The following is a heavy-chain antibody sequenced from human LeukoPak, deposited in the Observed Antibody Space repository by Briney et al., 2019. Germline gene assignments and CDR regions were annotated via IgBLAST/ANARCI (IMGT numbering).Heavy chain of an antibody. CDR3: ARGGGLDV. Sequence: GGSLRLSCAASGFTFSSYWMDWARQAPGKGLEWVASINHNGNVNYYVDSVKGRFTISRDNAKNSLYLQMSNLRAEGTAVYFCARGGGLDVWGQGATVTVSS. CDR1: GFTFSSYW. J-gene: IGHJ6*02. CDR2: INHNGNVN. D-gene: IGHD3-16*01. V-gene: IGHV3-7*03.